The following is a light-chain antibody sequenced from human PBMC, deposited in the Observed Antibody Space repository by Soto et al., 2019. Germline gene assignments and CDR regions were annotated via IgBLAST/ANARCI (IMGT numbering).Light chain of an antibody. Sequence: EIVMTQSPATLSLSPGERAALSCRASQSVSNNLAWYQHKPGQAPRLLIYGASIRATGIPARFSASGSGTAFTLTISSLQSEDFALYFCQQYNNWPLSTFGQGTRLEIK. J-gene: IGKJ5*01. CDR2: GAS. CDR3: QQYNNWPLST. V-gene: IGKV3-15*01. CDR1: QSVSNN.